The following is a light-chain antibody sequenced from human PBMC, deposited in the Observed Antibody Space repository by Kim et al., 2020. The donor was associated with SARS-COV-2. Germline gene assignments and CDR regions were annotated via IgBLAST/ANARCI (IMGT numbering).Light chain of an antibody. CDR3: QHYATRPQA. CDR2: DAS. Sequence: DIQMTQSPSSLSASVGDRVTITCQASQDISNYLNWYQQKPGKAPKLLIYDASNLETGVPSRFSGSGSGTDFTFTISSLQPEDIATYYCQHYATRPQAFGGGTKVYIK. CDR1: QDISNY. V-gene: IGKV1-33*01. J-gene: IGKJ4*01.